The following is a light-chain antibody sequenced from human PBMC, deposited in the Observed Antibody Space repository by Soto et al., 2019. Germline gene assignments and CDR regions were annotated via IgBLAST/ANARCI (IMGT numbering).Light chain of an antibody. V-gene: IGKV3-11*01. CDR1: QSVSSY. Sequence: EIVLTQPPATLSLSPGERATLSCRASQSVSSYLAWYQQKPGQAPRLLIYDASNRATGIPARFSGSGSGTDFTLTISSLEPEDFAVYYCQQRSNWPPKYTFGQGTKV. CDR3: QQRSNWPPKYT. J-gene: IGKJ2*01. CDR2: DAS.